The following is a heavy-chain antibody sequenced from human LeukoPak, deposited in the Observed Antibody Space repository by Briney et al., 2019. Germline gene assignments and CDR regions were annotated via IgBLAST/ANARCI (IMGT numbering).Heavy chain of an antibody. Sequence: ASVKVSCKASGYTFTSYGISWVRQAPGQGLEWMGWISAYNGNTNYAQKFQGRVTITADESTSTAYMELSSLRSEDTAVYYCAERGSGHYYYGMDVWGQGTTVTVSS. CDR1: GYTFTSYG. J-gene: IGHJ6*02. CDR2: ISAYNGNT. CDR3: AERGSGHYYYGMDV. D-gene: IGHD3-10*01. V-gene: IGHV1-18*01.